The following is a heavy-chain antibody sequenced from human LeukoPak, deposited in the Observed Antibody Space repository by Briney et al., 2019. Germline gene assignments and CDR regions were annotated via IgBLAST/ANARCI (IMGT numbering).Heavy chain of an antibody. CDR2: ISGSGGST. Sequence: GGSLRLSCAVSGITLSNYGMSWVRQAPGKGLEWVAGISGSGGSTSYADSVKGRFTISRDNSKNTLYLQMNSLRVEDTAVYYCAKGGEYLTGGAFYWGQGTLVTVSS. V-gene: IGHV3-23*01. CDR3: AKGGEYLTGGAFY. CDR1: GITLSNYG. J-gene: IGHJ4*02. D-gene: IGHD4-17*01.